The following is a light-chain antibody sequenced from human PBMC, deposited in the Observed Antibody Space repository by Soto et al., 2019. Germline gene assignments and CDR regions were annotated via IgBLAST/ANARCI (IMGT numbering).Light chain of an antibody. V-gene: IGLV1-44*01. CDR2: NNN. CDR1: SSDIGSNI. CDR3: AAWDDYLNGWV. J-gene: IGLJ3*02. Sequence: QPVLTQPPSASGTPGQRVTISCSGSSSDIGSNIVNWYQQLPGTAPKLLIYNNNQRPSGVPDRFSGSKSGTSASLAISGLQSEDEAHYYCAAWDDYLNGWVFGGGTKLTVL.